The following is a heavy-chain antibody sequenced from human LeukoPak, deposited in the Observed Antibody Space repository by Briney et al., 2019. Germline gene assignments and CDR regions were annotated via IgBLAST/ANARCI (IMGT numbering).Heavy chain of an antibody. CDR3: AREAVVNYYYGMDV. Sequence: ASVKVSCKASGNTFTNHAMNWVRQAPGQGLEWMGWINTNTGNPTYAQGFTGRFVFSLDTSVSTAYLQISSLKAEDTAVYYCAREAVVNYYYGMDVWGQGTTVTVSS. CDR2: INTNTGNP. V-gene: IGHV7-4-1*02. J-gene: IGHJ6*02. CDR1: GNTFTNHA. D-gene: IGHD3-22*01.